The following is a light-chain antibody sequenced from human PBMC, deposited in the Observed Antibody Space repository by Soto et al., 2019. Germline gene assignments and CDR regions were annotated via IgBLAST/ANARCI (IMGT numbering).Light chain of an antibody. J-gene: IGKJ1*01. V-gene: IGKV3-15*01. CDR2: DAS. CDR1: QSISSN. Sequence: EIVLTQSPATLSLSPGERATLSCRASQSISSNLAWYQQKPGQAPRLLIYDASTRATGIPARFSGSGSGTEFTLTISRLLSEDFAVYYCQHYYNWRPRFGQGTKV. CDR3: QHYYNWRPR.